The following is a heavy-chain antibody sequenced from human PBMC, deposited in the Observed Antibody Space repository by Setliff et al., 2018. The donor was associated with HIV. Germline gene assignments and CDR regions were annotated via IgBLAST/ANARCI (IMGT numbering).Heavy chain of an antibody. D-gene: IGHD6-13*01. CDR1: GASITTDTYY. V-gene: IGHV4-39*01. CDR3: ARSVDFGGSWIQDYYYMDV. CDR2: IYHRGST. J-gene: IGHJ6*03. Sequence: PSETLSLTCTVSGASITTDTYYWAWIRQPPGKGLEWIGSIYHRGSTHHNPSLKSRVTFSVDTSKNQFSLKLSSVTAADTAVYFCARSVDFGGSWIQDYYYMDVWGKVTTVTVSS.